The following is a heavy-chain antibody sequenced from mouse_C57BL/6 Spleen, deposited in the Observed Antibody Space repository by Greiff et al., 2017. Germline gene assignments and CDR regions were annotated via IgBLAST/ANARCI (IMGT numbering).Heavy chain of an antibody. CDR3: ARHDDYDDYYAMDY. V-gene: IGHV5-6*02. Sequence: DVKLVESGGDLVKPGGSLKLSCAASGFTFSSYGMSWVRQTPDKRLEWVATISSGGSYTYYPDSVKGRFTISRDNAKNTLYLQMSSLKSEDTAMYYCARHDDYDDYYAMDYWGQGTSVTVSS. J-gene: IGHJ4*01. CDR1: GFTFSSYG. D-gene: IGHD2-4*01. CDR2: ISSGGSYT.